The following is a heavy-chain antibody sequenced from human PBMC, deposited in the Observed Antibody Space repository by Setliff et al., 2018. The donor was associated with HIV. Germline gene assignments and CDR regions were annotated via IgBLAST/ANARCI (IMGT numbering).Heavy chain of an antibody. CDR1: GGSIGSGSHY. CDR3: ARGTAAAGFKYYFDY. CDR2: IYSSGST. D-gene: IGHD6-13*01. J-gene: IGHJ4*02. V-gene: IGHV4-61*09. Sequence: SSETLSLTCSVSGGSIGSGSHYWSWIRQPAGKGLEWIGYIYSSGSTNYNPSLKSRVTISVDTSKNQFSLMLSHVTAADTAVYYCARGTAAAGFKYYFDYWGQGTLVTVSS.